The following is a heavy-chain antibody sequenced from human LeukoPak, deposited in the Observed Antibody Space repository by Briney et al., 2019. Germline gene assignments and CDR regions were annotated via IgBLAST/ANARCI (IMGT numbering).Heavy chain of an antibody. D-gene: IGHD1-14*01. V-gene: IGHV3-9*01. CDR1: GFTFHDYA. Sequence: GGSLRLSCVASGFTFHDYAMHWVRQAPGKGQEWVSVITWNSGTIDYADSVKGRFTISRDNAENSLDLQMNSLRPEDTALYYCAKGYHEDYYYYGLDVWGQGTTVTVSS. CDR2: ITWNSGTI. J-gene: IGHJ6*02. CDR3: AKGYHEDYYYYGLDV.